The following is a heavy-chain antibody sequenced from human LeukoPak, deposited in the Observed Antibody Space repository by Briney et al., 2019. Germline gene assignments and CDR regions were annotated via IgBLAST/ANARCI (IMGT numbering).Heavy chain of an antibody. D-gene: IGHD3-16*01. CDR3: AAYAYYFDY. Sequence: PSETLSLTCTVSGGSISSYYWSWIRQPPGKGLEWIGYIYYSGSINYNPSLKSRVTISVDTSKNQFSLKLSSVTAADTAVYYCAAYAYYFDYWGQGTLVTVSS. CDR1: GGSISSYY. J-gene: IGHJ4*02. V-gene: IGHV4-59*01. CDR2: IYYSGSI.